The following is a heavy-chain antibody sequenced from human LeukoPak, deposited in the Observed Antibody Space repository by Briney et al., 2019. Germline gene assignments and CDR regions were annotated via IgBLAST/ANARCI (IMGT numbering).Heavy chain of an antibody. V-gene: IGHV3-23*01. CDR2: ITSIGDGK. Sequence: GGSLRLSCAASGFTFSIYAMSWVRQAPGEGLQWVSPITSIGDGKYYADSVKGRFTISRDNSENMLYLQMNSLRVGDTAVYFCAKDRPNYYGSNGHYYRRDGDYWGQGTLVTVSS. J-gene: IGHJ4*02. CDR1: GFTFSIYA. D-gene: IGHD3-22*01. CDR3: AKDRPNYYGSNGHYYRRDGDY.